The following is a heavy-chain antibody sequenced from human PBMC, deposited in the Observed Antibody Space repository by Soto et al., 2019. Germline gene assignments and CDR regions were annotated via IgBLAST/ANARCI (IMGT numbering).Heavy chain of an antibody. D-gene: IGHD3-16*01. V-gene: IGHV4-59*01. CDR1: GGSISSYY. Sequence: SETLSLTCTVSGGSISSYYWSWIRQPPGKGLEWIGYIYYSGSTNYNPSLKSRVTISVDTSKNQFSLKLSSVTAADTAVYYCARGKYVYYYMDVWGKGTTVTVSS. CDR3: ARGKYVYYYMDV. CDR2: IYYSGST. J-gene: IGHJ6*03.